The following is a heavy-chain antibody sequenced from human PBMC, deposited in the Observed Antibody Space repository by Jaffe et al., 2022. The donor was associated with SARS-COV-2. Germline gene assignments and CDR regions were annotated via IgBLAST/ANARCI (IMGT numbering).Heavy chain of an antibody. CDR2: INHSGST. J-gene: IGHJ6*03. CDR3: ARGLYYYGSGSYYNYYYYYYMDV. D-gene: IGHD3-10*01. Sequence: QVQLQQWGAGLLKPSETLSLTCAVYGGSFSGYYWSWIRQPPGKGLEWIGEINHSGSTNYNPSLKSRVTISVDTSKNQFSLKLSSVTAADTAVYYCARGLYYYGSGSYYNYYYYYYMDVWGKGTTVTVSS. V-gene: IGHV4-34*01. CDR1: GGSFSGYY.